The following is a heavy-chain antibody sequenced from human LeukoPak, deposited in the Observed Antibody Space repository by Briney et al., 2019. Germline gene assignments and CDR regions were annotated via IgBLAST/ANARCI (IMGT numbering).Heavy chain of an antibody. CDR1: GGSFSGYY. D-gene: IGHD6-6*01. J-gene: IGHJ5*02. CDR3: ASRMYSSSSLDP. Sequence: PSETLSLTCAVYGGSFSGYYWSWIRQPPGKGLEWIGEINHSGSTNYNPSLKSRVTISVDTSKNQFSLKLSSVTAADTAVYFCASRMYSSSSLDPWGQGTLVTVSS. CDR2: INHSGST. V-gene: IGHV4-34*01.